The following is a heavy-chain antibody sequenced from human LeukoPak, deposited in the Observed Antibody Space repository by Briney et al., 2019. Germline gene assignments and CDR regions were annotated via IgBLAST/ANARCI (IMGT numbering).Heavy chain of an antibody. D-gene: IGHD5-24*01. CDR1: GFTFSSYA. CDR3: ARVSMATIIWYYFDY. V-gene: IGHV3-30-3*01. J-gene: IGHJ4*02. Sequence: PGGSLRLSCAASGFTFSSYAMHWVRQAPGKGLEWVAVISYDGSNTYYADSVKGRFTISRDNSKNTLYLQMNSLRAEDTAVYYCARVSMATIIWYYFDYWGQGTLVTVSS. CDR2: ISYDGSNT.